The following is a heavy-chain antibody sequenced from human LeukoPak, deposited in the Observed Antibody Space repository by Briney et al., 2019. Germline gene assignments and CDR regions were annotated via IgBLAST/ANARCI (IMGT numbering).Heavy chain of an antibody. CDR1: GDSITSSHYY. Sequence: PSETLSLTCTISGDSITSSHYYWGWIRQPPGKGLEWIGSIYYSGSTYYNPSLKSRVTISVDRSKNQFSLKLSSVTAADTAVYYCARERPYCSGGSCPALHFDYWGQGTLVTVSS. D-gene: IGHD2-15*01. J-gene: IGHJ4*02. CDR2: IYYSGST. V-gene: IGHV4-39*07. CDR3: ARERPYCSGGSCPALHFDY.